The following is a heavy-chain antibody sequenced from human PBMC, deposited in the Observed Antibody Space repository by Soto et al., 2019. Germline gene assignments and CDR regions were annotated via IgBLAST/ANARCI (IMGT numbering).Heavy chain of an antibody. CDR2: IKEGGSEI. D-gene: IGHD5-12*01. V-gene: IGHV3-7*01. Sequence: HPVGSLRLSCAVSGFNVRSYWMSWVRQAPGKGLEWVASIKEGGSEIYYLQSVRGRFAISRDSAGNALQLAMNYLSAEDTATYFCARDTGFDYVNWGQGTLVTVSS. CDR1: GFNVRSYW. CDR3: ARDTGFDYVN. J-gene: IGHJ4*02.